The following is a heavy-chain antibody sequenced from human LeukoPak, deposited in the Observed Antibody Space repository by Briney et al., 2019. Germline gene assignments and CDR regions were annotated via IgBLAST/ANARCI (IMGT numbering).Heavy chain of an antibody. CDR3: AKGIYSSGWSYFDH. V-gene: IGHV3-23*01. Sequence: GGSLRLSCAASGFTFSNSAMSWVRQAPGKGLEWVSTLSGSGITTYYADSVKGRFTISGDNSKNTLYLQMNSLRAEDTAVYYCAKGIYSSGWSYFDHWATEPWSPSPQ. CDR1: GFTFSNSA. CDR2: LSGSGITT. D-gene: IGHD6-19*01. J-gene: IGHJ4*01.